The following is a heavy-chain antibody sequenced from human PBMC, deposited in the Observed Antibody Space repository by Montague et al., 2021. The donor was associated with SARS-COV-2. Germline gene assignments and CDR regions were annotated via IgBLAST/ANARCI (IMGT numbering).Heavy chain of an antibody. CDR3: ARPPGAPYDILTGTYRPVDDY. CDR1: GGSISSSSYY. V-gene: IGHV4-39*01. D-gene: IGHD3-9*01. CDR2: IYYSGST. J-gene: IGHJ4*02. Sequence: SETLSLTCTVSGGSISSSSYYWGWIRQPPGKGLEWIGSIYYSGSTYYNPSLKSRVTISVDTSKNQFSLKLSSVTAADTAVYYCARPPGAPYDILTGTYRPVDDYWGQGTLVTASS.